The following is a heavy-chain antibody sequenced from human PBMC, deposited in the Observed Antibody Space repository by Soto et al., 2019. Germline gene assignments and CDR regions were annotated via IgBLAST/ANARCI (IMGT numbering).Heavy chain of an antibody. CDR1: GFTFSRNG. V-gene: IGHV3-33*01. J-gene: IGHJ3*01. D-gene: IGHD5-12*01. Sequence: QEQLVESGGGVVQPGRSLRLSCAASGFTFSRNGMHWIRQAPGKGLEWVAIIWYHGNKENYADSVRGRFTISRDNSKNTVHLQKDSLRVEATAVYYCARWNLAGPTIDAFDLWGQGTLVTVSS. CDR2: IWYHGNKE. CDR3: ARWNLAGPTIDAFDL.